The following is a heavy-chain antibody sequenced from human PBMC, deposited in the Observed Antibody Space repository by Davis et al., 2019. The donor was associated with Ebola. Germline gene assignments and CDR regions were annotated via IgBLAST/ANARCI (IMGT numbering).Heavy chain of an antibody. J-gene: IGHJ3*02. V-gene: IGHV1-2*04. CDR2: INPSGGST. CDR3: ARDIPVVSSGTGGAFDI. CDR1: GYTFTDYY. D-gene: IGHD6-19*01. Sequence: ASVKVSCKASGYTFTDYYIHWVRQAPGQGLEWMGIINPSGGSTSYAQKFQGWVTMTRDTSISTAYMELSRLRSDDTAVYYCARDIPVVSSGTGGAFDIWGQGTMVTVSS.